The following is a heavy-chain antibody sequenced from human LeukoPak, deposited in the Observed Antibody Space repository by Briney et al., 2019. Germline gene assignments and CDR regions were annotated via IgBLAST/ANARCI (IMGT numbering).Heavy chain of an antibody. V-gene: IGHV3-49*04. CDR2: ITSKAYGGTR. CDR3: SRMTYCSGGSRSFDD. J-gene: IGHJ4*02. D-gene: IGHD2-15*01. CDR1: GFTFGDYA. Sequence: PGGSLRLSCTASGFTFGDYAMNWVRQAPGKGPEWVGFITSKAYGGTREYAASVKGRLTISRDDSKSIAYLQMNSLKTEDTAVYYCSRMTYCSGGSRSFDDWGQGTLVTVSS.